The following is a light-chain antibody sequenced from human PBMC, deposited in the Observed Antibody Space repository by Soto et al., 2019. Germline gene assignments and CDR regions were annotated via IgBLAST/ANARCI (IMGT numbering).Light chain of an antibody. CDR3: CSYTTCNTPQIV. V-gene: IGLV2-14*03. J-gene: IGLJ1*01. CDR2: DVS. Sequence: QSVLTQPASVSGSPGQSITISCTGTSSDVGGYNYVSWYQHHPGKAPKLMIYDVSNRPSGVSNRFSGSKSGNTASLTISGLQPEDEADYYCCSYTTCNTPQIVFGPVTMVTV. CDR1: SSDVGGYNY.